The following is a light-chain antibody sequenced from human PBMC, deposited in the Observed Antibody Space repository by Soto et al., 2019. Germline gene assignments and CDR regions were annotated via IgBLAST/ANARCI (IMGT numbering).Light chain of an antibody. J-gene: IGKJ1*01. Sequence: DIQMTQSPSTLSASVGDRVIITCRASQSITTWLAWYRQKPGKAPKLLIYKASTLESGVPSRFSGSVSGTEFTLTISSLQPDDFATYYCQQYDGNWWTFGQGTKVEIK. CDR3: QQYDGNWWT. V-gene: IGKV1-5*03. CDR2: KAS. CDR1: QSITTW.